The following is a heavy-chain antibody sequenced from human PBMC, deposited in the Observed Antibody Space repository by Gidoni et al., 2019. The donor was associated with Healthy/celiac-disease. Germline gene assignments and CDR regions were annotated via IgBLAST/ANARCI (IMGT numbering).Heavy chain of an antibody. CDR2: IWYDGSNK. CDR1: GFTFSSDG. J-gene: IGHJ4*02. V-gene: IGHV3-33*01. CDR3: ARDVGSSGYPPGVDY. D-gene: IGHD3-22*01. Sequence: QVQLVESGGGVVQPGRSLRLSCAASGFTFSSDGMHWVRQAPGKGLEWVAVIWYDGSNKYYADSVKGRFTISRDNSKNTLYLQMNSLRAEDTAVYYCARDVGSSGYPPGVDYWGQGTLVTVSS.